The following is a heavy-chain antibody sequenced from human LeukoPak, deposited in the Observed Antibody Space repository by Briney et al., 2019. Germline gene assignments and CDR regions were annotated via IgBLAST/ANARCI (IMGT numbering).Heavy chain of an antibody. CDR2: IKQDGSEK. D-gene: IGHD3-3*01. CDR3: ARSNYDFWSGYYPLDYYYYYYMDV. V-gene: IGHV3-7*01. J-gene: IGHJ6*03. CDR1: GFTFSSYW. Sequence: GGSLRLSCAASGFTFSSYWMSWVRQAPGKGLEWVANIKQDGSEKYYVDSVKGRFTISRDNAKNSLYLQMNSLRAEDTAVYYCARSNYDFWSGYYPLDYYYYYYMDVWGKGTTVTVSS.